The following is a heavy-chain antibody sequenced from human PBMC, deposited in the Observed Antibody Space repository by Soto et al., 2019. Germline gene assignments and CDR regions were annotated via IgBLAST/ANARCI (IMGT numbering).Heavy chain of an antibody. Sequence: PSETLSLTCAVYGGSFSGYYWSWIRQPPGKGLEWIGEINHSGSTNYNPSLKSRVTISVDTSKNQFSLKLSSVTAADTAVYYCARTSPGLSRDFWSGYYYYYMDVWGKGTTVTVSS. V-gene: IGHV4-34*01. CDR1: GGSFSGYY. J-gene: IGHJ6*03. CDR2: INHSGST. CDR3: ARTSPGLSRDFWSGYYYYYMDV. D-gene: IGHD3-3*01.